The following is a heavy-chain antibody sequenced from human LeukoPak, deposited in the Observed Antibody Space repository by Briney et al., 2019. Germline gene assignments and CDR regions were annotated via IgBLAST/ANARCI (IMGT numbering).Heavy chain of an antibody. CDR2: IWYDGSKA. CDR1: GFTFNIYG. CDR3: AKSHVVVSGAISNWFDP. V-gene: IGHV3-33*06. J-gene: IGHJ5*02. D-gene: IGHD2-2*01. Sequence: PGGSLRLSCAASGFTFNIYGMHWVRQAPGKGLEWVAVIWYDGSKAYYADSVKGRFSVSRDNSKNTLYLQMSSLRAEDTAMHYCAKSHVVVSGAISNWFDPWGQGTLVTVSS.